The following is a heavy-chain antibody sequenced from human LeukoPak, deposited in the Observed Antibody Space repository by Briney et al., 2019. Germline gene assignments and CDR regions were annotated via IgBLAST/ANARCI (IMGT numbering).Heavy chain of an antibody. J-gene: IGHJ5*02. D-gene: IGHD3-10*01. V-gene: IGHV3-21*01. CDR1: GFTFSSYN. Sequence: GGSLRLSCAASGFTFSSYNMNWVRQAPGKGLEWVSSISSSSSYVYYADSVKGRFTISRDNAKNSLYLQMNSLRAGDTGVYYCARGGSGSSWGQGTLVTVSS. CDR2: ISSSSSYV. CDR3: ARGGSGSS.